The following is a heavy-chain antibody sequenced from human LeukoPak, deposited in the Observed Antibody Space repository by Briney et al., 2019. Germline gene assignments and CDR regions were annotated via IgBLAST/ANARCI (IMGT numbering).Heavy chain of an antibody. J-gene: IGHJ3*02. CDR2: ISWNSGSI. Sequence: PGGSLRLSCAASGFTFDDYAIHWVRQAPGKGLEWVSGISWNSGSIGYADSVKGRFTISRDNAKNSLYLQMNSLRVEDTALYYCAKDVAGGASDAFDIWGRGTMVTVSS. V-gene: IGHV3-9*01. CDR3: AKDVAGGASDAFDI. D-gene: IGHD6-19*01. CDR1: GFTFDDYA.